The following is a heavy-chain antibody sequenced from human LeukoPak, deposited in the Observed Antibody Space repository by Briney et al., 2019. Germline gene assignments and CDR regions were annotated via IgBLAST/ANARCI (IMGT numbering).Heavy chain of an antibody. CDR2: INHSGST. J-gene: IGHJ3*02. CDR3: ARIIAASQDVFDI. Sequence: PSETLSLTCAVYGGSFSGYYWSWIRQPPGKGLEWIGEINHSGSTNYNPSLKSRVTISVDTSKNQFSLKLSSVTAADTAVYYCARIIAASQDVFDIWGQGTMITVSS. CDR1: GGSFSGYY. D-gene: IGHD6-6*01. V-gene: IGHV4-34*01.